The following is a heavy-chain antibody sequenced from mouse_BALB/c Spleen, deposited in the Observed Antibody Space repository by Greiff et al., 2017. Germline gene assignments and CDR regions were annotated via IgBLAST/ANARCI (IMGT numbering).Heavy chain of an antibody. V-gene: IGHV3-6*02. CDR1: GYSITSGYY. Sequence: EVKLQESGPGLVKPSQSLSLTCSVTGYSITSGYYWNWIRQFPGNKLEWMGYISYDGSNNYNPSLKNRISITRDTSKNQFFLKLNSVTTEDTATYYCARGVYYRYPYYAMDYWGQGTSVTVSS. D-gene: IGHD2-14*01. CDR3: ARGVYYRYPYYAMDY. CDR2: ISYDGSN. J-gene: IGHJ4*01.